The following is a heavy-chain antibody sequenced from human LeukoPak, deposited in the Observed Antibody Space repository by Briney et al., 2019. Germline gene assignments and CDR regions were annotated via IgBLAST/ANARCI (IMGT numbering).Heavy chain of an antibody. D-gene: IGHD6-13*01. J-gene: IGHJ5*02. CDR3: ALSPDIAAAGIMSWFDP. CDR2: IYWDDDK. CDR1: GFSLSTSGLG. Sequence: SGPTLVNPTQTLTVTCTFSGFSLSTSGLGVGCIRQPPGKALAWLAIIYWDDDKRYSPSLKSRLTITKNTSKNQVVLTMTNMDPVDTATYYCALSPDIAAAGIMSWFDPWGQGTLVTVSS. V-gene: IGHV2-5*02.